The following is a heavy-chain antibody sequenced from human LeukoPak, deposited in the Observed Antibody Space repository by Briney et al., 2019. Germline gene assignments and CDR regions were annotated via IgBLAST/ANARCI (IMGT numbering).Heavy chain of an antibody. V-gene: IGHV1-69*05. CDR3: ARDWFGTLLSLPEY. J-gene: IGHJ4*02. CDR1: GGTFSSYA. D-gene: IGHD3-10*01. CDR2: IIPIFGTA. Sequence: SVKVSCKASGGTFSSYAISWVRQAPGQGLEWMGGIIPIFGTANYAQKFQGRVTMTRDTSTSTVYMELSSLRSEDTAVYYCARDWFGTLLSLPEYWGQGTPVTVSS.